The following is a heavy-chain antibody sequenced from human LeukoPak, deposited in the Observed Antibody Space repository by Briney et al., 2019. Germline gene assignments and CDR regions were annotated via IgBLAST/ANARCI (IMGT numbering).Heavy chain of an antibody. J-gene: IGHJ6*04. CDR1: GGSFSGYY. CDR2: INHSGST. V-gene: IGHV4-34*01. Sequence: PSETLSLTCAVYGGSFSGYYWSWIRQPPGKGLEWIGEINHSGSTNYNPSLKSRVTISVDTSKNQFSLKLSSGTAADTAVYYCARIGYYGSGSYYSYYYYGMDVWGKGTTVTVSS. D-gene: IGHD3-10*01. CDR3: ARIGYYGSGSYYSYYYYGMDV.